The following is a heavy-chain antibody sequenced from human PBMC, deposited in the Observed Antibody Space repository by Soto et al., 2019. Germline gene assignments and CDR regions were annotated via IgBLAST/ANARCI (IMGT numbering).Heavy chain of an antibody. CDR2: IYWADDK. CDR1: WFSNHGNEEG. D-gene: IGHD2-2*01. CDR3: AHGYVQLLATFPYFDS. J-gene: IGHJ4*02. Sequence: PKQSVGLECRSRWFSNHGNEEGVGWIRQPPGKALEWLALIYWADDKRYSPSLRNRLTITLDNSKDQVILTMTDMGPADTATYYCAHGYVQLLATFPYFDSWGQGTQVTVYS. V-gene: IGHV2-5*02.